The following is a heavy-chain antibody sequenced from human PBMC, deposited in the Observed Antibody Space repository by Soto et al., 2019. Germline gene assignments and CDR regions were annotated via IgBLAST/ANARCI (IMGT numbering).Heavy chain of an antibody. CDR1: GFSFSTSGMC. CDR3: APKFCGTRNYSAGIDY. D-gene: IGHD3-10*01. J-gene: IGHJ4*02. CDR2: IDWDDDN. Sequence: SGPTLVNPTQTLPLTCTFSGFSFSTSGMCVSWIRQPPGKALEWLALIDWDDDNFYVTSLKPSLAISRDTSKNQVVLTMTNMDPLDTATYCCAPKFCGTRNYSAGIDYCAQGTLVTVSS. V-gene: IGHV2-70*01.